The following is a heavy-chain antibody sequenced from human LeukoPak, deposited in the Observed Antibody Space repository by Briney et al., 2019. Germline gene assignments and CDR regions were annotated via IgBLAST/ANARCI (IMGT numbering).Heavy chain of an antibody. J-gene: IGHJ2*01. CDR1: GFTFSSYG. CDR2: ISYDGSNK. CDR3: AKGTYYYGSTESTGSWYFDL. Sequence: PGGSLRLSCAASGFTFSSYGMHWVRQAPGKGLEWVAVISYDGSNKYYADSVKGRFTISRDNSKNTLYPQMNSLRAEDTAVYYCAKGTYYYGSTESTGSWYFDLWGRGTLVTVSS. D-gene: IGHD3-10*01. V-gene: IGHV3-30*18.